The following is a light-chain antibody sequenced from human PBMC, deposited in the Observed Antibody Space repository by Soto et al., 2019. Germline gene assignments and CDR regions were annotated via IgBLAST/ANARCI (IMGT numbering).Light chain of an antibody. J-gene: IGKJ2*01. CDR3: QQTNTFPYT. V-gene: IGKV1D-12*01. CDR2: TAS. Sequence: DIQMTQSPSSVSASVGDRVTITCRASQLISTWLAWYQQKPGKAPKLLIYTASSLQSGVPSRFSGSGSGTDFTLTISRLQPEDSATYYCQQTNTFPYTFGQGTKLEI. CDR1: QLISTW.